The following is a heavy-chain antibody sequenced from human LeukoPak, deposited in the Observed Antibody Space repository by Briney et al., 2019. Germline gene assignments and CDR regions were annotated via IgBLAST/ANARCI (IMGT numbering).Heavy chain of an antibody. D-gene: IGHD3-10*01. CDR1: GGTFSSYA. V-gene: IGHV1-69*04. CDR3: ARDGGFGELAY. CDR2: IIPILGIA. Sequence: SVKVSCKASGGTFSSYAISWVRQAPGQGLEWMGRIIPILGIANYAQKFQGRVTITADKSTSTAYMELSSLRSEDTAVYYCARDGGFGELAYWGQGTLVTVSP. J-gene: IGHJ4*02.